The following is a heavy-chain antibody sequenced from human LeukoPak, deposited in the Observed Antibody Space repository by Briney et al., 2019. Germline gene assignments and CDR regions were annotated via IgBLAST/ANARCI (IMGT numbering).Heavy chain of an antibody. D-gene: IGHD6-19*01. Sequence: GGSLRLSCAASGFTFSTYRMAWVRQAPGKGLEWVATITEDGSGKYHVDFVRGRFTVSRDNTNKLLFLQMNSLRAEDTAVYHCAKARYSSGLDYWGQGTLVSVSS. CDR3: AKARYSSGLDY. CDR2: ITEDGSGK. V-gene: IGHV3-7*01. CDR1: GFTFSTYR. J-gene: IGHJ4*02.